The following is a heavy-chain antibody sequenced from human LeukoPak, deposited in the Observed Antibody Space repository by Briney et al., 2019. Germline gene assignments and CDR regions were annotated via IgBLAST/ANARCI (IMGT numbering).Heavy chain of an antibody. D-gene: IGHD2-21*01. CDR2: INYSGTT. CDR3: AGLITNVNGNWFDP. CDR1: GGSISSGTYF. Sequence: SETLSLTCTVSGGSISSGTYFWVWVRQPPGKGLEWIASINYSGTTYYTASLNSRVTISVDTSKNQFSLKLTSVTAADTAVYYCAGLITNVNGNWFDPWGQGTLVTVSS. J-gene: IGHJ5*02. V-gene: IGHV4-39*01.